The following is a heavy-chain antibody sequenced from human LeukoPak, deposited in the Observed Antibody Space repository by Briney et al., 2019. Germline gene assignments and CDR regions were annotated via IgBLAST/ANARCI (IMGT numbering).Heavy chain of an antibody. CDR3: ARGHGLYGDFDY. CDR1: GFTFSSYS. V-gene: IGHV3-21*01. Sequence: GGSLRLSCAASGFTFSSYSMNWVRQAPGKGLEWVSSISSSSSYIYYADSVKGRFTISRDNAKNSLYLQMNSLRAEDTAVYYCARGHGLYGDFDYWGQGTLVTVSS. CDR2: ISSSSSYI. D-gene: IGHD4-17*01. J-gene: IGHJ4*02.